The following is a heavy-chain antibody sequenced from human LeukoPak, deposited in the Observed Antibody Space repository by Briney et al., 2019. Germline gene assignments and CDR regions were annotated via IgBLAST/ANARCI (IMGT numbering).Heavy chain of an antibody. Sequence: SETLSLTCAVYGGSFSGYYWSWIRQPPGKGLEWIGEINHSGSTNYNPSLKSRATISVDTSKNQFSLKLSSVTAADTAVYYCARGTVAGTDYWGQGTLVTVSS. CDR2: INHSGST. J-gene: IGHJ4*02. CDR1: GGSFSGYY. D-gene: IGHD6-19*01. CDR3: ARGTVAGTDY. V-gene: IGHV4-34*01.